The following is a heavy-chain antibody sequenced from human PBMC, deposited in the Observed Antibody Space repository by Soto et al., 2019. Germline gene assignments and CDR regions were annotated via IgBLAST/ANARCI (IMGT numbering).Heavy chain of an antibody. Sequence: ASVKVSCKASGYTFTSYGLSWVRQAPGQGLEWMGWISGYNGDANYAQRFQGRVSMTIDTSTTTAYMELRTLTSDDTAVYYCAKNGQPPYYYYGLDVWGQGTTLTVSS. CDR1: GYTFTSYG. CDR2: ISGYNGDA. CDR3: AKNGQPPYYYYGLDV. V-gene: IGHV1-18*01. D-gene: IGHD2-8*01. J-gene: IGHJ6*02.